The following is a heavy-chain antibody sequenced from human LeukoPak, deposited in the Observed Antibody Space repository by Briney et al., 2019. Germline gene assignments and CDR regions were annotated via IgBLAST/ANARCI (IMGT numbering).Heavy chain of an antibody. J-gene: IGHJ4*02. D-gene: IGHD1-26*01. V-gene: IGHV3-7*01. Sequence: GGSLRLSCATSGFSFSSHWLNWVRQAPGKGLEWVANIKQDGSEKYYVDSVKGRSTISRDNAKNSLYLQMNSLRAEDTAVYYCARDLPGAQAFDYWGQGTLVTVSS. CDR3: ARDLPGAQAFDY. CDR2: IKQDGSEK. CDR1: GFSFSSHW.